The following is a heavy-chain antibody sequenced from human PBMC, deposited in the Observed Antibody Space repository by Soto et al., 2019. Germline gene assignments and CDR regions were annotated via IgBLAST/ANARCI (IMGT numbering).Heavy chain of an antibody. J-gene: IGHJ4*02. CDR3: AKDITGTTTTDY. V-gene: IGHV3-30*18. CDR2: ISNDGNNK. D-gene: IGHD1-20*01. Sequence: GGSLRLSCAASGFTFSNYGIHWVRQAPGKGLEWVAVISNDGNNKNYADSLKGRFTISGDNSKNTLYLHMNSLRAEDTAVYYCAKDITGTTTTDYWGPGTLVTVSS. CDR1: GFTFSNYG.